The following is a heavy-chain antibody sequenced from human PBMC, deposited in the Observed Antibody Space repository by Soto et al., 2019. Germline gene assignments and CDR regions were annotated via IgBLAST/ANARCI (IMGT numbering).Heavy chain of an antibody. CDR3: ARARGSGEKYYFDY. D-gene: IGHD6-19*01. CDR2: ISYDGSNK. Sequence: QVQLVESGGGVVQPGRSLRLSCAASGFTFSSYAMHWVRQAPGKGLEWVAVISYDGSNKYYADSVKGRFTISRDNSKNTLYLQMNSLRAEDPAVYYCARARGSGEKYYFDYWGQGTLVTVSS. J-gene: IGHJ4*02. CDR1: GFTFSSYA. V-gene: IGHV3-30-3*01.